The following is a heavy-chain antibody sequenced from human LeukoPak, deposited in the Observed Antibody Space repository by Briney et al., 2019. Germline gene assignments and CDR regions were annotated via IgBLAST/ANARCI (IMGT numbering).Heavy chain of an antibody. CDR2: IRSKAYGGTT. V-gene: IGHV3-49*04. Sequence: GGSLRLSCTASGFTFGDYAMSWVRQAPGRGLEWVGFIRSKAYGGTTEYAASVKGRFTISRDDSKSIAYLQMNSLKTEDTAVYYCTRVPPETAIVVVPAAASAAFDFWGQGTMVTVSS. CDR3: TRVPPETAIVVVPAAASAAFDF. CDR1: GFTFGDYA. J-gene: IGHJ3*01. D-gene: IGHD2-2*01.